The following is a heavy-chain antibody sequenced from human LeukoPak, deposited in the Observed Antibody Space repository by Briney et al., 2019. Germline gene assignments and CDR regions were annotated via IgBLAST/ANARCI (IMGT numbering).Heavy chain of an antibody. CDR1: GFTFSGYA. J-gene: IGHJ5*02. V-gene: IGHV3-66*02. Sequence: GGSLRLSCAAYGFTFSGYAMSWVRQAPGKGLEWVSVIYSGGSTYYADSVKGRFTISRDNSKNTLYLQMNSLRAEDTAVYYCARGGAAKGDNWFDPWGQGTLVTVSS. CDR3: ARGGAAKGDNWFDP. D-gene: IGHD5-18*01. CDR2: IYSGGST.